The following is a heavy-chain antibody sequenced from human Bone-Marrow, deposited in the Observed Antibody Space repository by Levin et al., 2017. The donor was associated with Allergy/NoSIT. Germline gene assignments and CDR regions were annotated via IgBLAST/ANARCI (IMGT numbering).Heavy chain of an antibody. CDR3: AGDPLDYGTNSGNY. J-gene: IGHJ4*02. V-gene: IGHV4-4*02. CDR2: IYHGGRT. Sequence: SETLSLTCTLSGGSISSSTWWSWVRQSPGKGLEWIGEIYHGGRTNYNPSLKSRVSMSVDKSKSQFSLKLSSVTAADTAVYYCAGDPLDYGTNSGNYWGQGTLVTVSS. CDR1: GGSISSSTW. D-gene: IGHD4-17*01.